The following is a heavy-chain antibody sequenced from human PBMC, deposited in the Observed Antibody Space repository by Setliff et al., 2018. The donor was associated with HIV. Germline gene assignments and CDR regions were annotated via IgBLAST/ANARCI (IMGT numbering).Heavy chain of an antibody. CDR1: EYSFTNYW. CDR2: IKTGNGDT. V-gene: IGHV1-3*04. J-gene: IGHJ5*02. D-gene: IGHD3-22*01. Sequence: PGESLKISCQGSEYSFTNYWIAWVRQAPGQRPEWMGWIKTGNGDTQYSQKFRDRVTITRDTSADTVYMELSSLRSEDTAVYYCARDRCDSVKCYLYNWFDPWGQGTLVTVSS. CDR3: ARDRCDSVKCYLYNWFDP.